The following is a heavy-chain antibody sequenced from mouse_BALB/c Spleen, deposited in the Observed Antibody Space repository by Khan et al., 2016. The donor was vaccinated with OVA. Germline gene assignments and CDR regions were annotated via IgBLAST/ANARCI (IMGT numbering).Heavy chain of an antibody. J-gene: IGHJ3*01. CDR1: GFSLNTYS. Sequence: QVQLKESGPGLLQPSQSLSITCTVSGFSLNTYSVHWVRQSPGKGLEWLGVIWSAGSTDYNAAFISRLSINKENSKSQAFFKMNSLQTNDTAIYYWAGMCEEYGRGAWFAYWGQGTLVTVSA. D-gene: IGHD1-2*01. V-gene: IGHV2-2*02. CDR3: AGMCEEYGRGAWFAY. CDR2: IWSAGST.